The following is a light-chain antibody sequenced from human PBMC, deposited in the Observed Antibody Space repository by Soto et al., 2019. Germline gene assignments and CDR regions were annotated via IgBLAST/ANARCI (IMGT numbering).Light chain of an antibody. V-gene: IGLV2-8*01. CDR2: EVN. J-gene: IGLJ1*01. CDR3: TSYAGGNNV. CDR1: SSDVGGYNY. Sequence: QSALTQPPSASGSPGQSVTIPCTGTSSDVGGYNYVSWYQQQPGKVPKLMVYEVNKRPSGVPDRFSGSKSGNTSSLTVSGIQSEDEADYYCTSYAGGNNVFGTGTKVTVL.